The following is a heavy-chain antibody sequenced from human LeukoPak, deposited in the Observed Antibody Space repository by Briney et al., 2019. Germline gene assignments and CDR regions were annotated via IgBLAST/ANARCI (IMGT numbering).Heavy chain of an antibody. Sequence: GGSLRLSCAASGFTFSSYSMNWVRQAPGKGLEWVSSISSSSYIYYADSVKGRFTISRDNAKNSLYLQMNSLRAEDTAVYYCARDGTAAGTAFDYWGQGTLVTVSS. J-gene: IGHJ4*02. CDR3: ARDGTAAGTAFDY. V-gene: IGHV3-21*01. D-gene: IGHD6-13*01. CDR1: GFTFSSYS. CDR2: ISSSSYI.